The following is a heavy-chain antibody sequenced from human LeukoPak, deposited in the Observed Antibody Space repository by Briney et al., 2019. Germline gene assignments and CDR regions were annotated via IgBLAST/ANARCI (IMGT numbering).Heavy chain of an antibody. CDR2: IYYSGST. CDR3: ARGLGSGYSFDY. J-gene: IGHJ4*02. Sequence: PSETLSLTCTVSGGSISSYYWSWLRQPPGKGLEWIGYIYYSGSTNYNPSLKSRVTISVDTSKNQFSLKLSSVTAADTAVYYCARGLGSGYSFDYWGQGTLVTVSS. D-gene: IGHD3-22*01. V-gene: IGHV4-59*01. CDR1: GGSISSYY.